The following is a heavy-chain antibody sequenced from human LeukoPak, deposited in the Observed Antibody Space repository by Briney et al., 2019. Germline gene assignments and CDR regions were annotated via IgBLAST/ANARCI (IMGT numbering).Heavy chain of an antibody. CDR2: ISSNGGST. V-gene: IGHV3-64*01. D-gene: IGHD7-27*01. Sequence: GGSLRLSCAASGFTFSSYAMHWVRQAPGKGLEYVSVISSNGGSTYYANSVKGRFTISRDNSKNTLYLQMGSLRAEDMAVYYCAKESNWGSPPDYWAREPWSPSPQ. J-gene: IGHJ4*02. CDR3: AKESNWGSPPDY. CDR1: GFTFSSYA.